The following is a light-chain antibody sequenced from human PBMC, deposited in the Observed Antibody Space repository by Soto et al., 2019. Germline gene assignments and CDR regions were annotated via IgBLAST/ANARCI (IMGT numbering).Light chain of an antibody. CDR1: QTVSSY. J-gene: IGKJ5*01. CDR3: QQRRT. V-gene: IGKV3-11*01. CDR2: DPS. Sequence: EIVLTQSPATLSFSPGERDTLSCRALQTVSSYLACYQQKPGQAPRLLVYDPSDRATGIPARLSGSVSGTDFTLTISRLEPEDFAFYYCQQRRTFGQGTRLAIK.